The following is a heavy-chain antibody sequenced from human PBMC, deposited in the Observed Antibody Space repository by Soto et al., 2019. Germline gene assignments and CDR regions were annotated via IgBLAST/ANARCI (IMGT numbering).Heavy chain of an antibody. D-gene: IGHD2-15*01. CDR1: GFTFSSYA. Sequence: QVQLVESGGGVVQPGRSLRLSCAASGFTFSSYAMHWVRQAPGKGLEWVAVISYDGSNKYYADSVKGRFTISRDNSQNPLDLQIKSLIAEETAVYYCAREGGGVVVVASTPYYWGRGPLVTVSS. J-gene: IGHJ4*02. CDR2: ISYDGSNK. CDR3: AREGGGVVVVASTPYY. V-gene: IGHV3-30-3*01.